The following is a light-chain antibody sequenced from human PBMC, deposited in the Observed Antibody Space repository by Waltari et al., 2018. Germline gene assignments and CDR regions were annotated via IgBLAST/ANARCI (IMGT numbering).Light chain of an antibody. J-gene: IGKJ1*01. CDR1: QSIIKY. Sequence: EIVLTQSPGTLSLSSGERATLYCRTSQSIIKYLAWYQQKPGQAPRLLIYHASSRATGIPDRFSGSGSGTDFSLTISRLEPEDFAVYYCQHYVNLPVTFGQGTKVEIK. V-gene: IGKV3-20*01. CDR2: HAS. CDR3: QHYVNLPVT.